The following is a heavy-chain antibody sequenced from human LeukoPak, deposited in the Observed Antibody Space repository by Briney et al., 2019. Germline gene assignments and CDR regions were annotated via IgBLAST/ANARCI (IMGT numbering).Heavy chain of an antibody. CDR1: GGSFSGYY. CDR3: ARGAYLGYCTGGVCSYYYYYMDV. Sequence: PSETLSLTCAVYGGSFSGYYWSWIRQPPGKGLEWIGEINHSGSTNYNPSLKSRVTISVDTSKNQFSLKLSSVTAADTAVYYCARGAYLGYCTGGVCSYYYYYMDVWGKGTTVTVSS. V-gene: IGHV4-34*01. CDR2: INHSGST. D-gene: IGHD2-8*02. J-gene: IGHJ6*03.